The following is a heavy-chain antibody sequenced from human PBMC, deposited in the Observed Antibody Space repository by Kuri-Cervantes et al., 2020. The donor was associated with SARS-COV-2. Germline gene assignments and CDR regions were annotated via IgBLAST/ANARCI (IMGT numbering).Heavy chain of an antibody. Sequence: SETLSLTCTVPGGSISSYYWSWIWQPPGKGLEWIGYIYYSGSTNYNPSLKSRVTISVDTSKNQFSLKLSSVTAADTAVYYCARRYCSSTSCYTDYGMDVWGQGTTVTVSS. CDR2: IYYSGST. CDR1: GGSISSYY. CDR3: ARRYCSSTSCYTDYGMDV. D-gene: IGHD2-2*02. J-gene: IGHJ6*02. V-gene: IGHV4-59*12.